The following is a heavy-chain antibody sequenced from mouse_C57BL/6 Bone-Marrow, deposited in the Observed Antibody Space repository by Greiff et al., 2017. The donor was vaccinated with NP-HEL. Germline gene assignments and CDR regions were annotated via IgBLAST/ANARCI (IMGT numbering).Heavy chain of an antibody. CDR3: ARHYYGFFDY. CDR2: ISNLAYSI. CDR1: GFTFSDYG. J-gene: IGHJ2*01. V-gene: IGHV5-15*01. D-gene: IGHD1-1*01. Sequence: EVKLMESGGGLVQPGGSLKLSCAASGFTFSDYGMAWVRQAPRKGPEWVAFISNLAYSIYYADTVTGRFTISRENAKNTLYLEMSSLRSEDTAMYYCARHYYGFFDYWGQGTTLTVSS.